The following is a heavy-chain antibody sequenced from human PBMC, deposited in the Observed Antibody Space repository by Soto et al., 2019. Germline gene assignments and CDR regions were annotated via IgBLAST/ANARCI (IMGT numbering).Heavy chain of an antibody. CDR2: FYYCGST. CDR3: ARAIAVAGTTDAFDI. V-gene: IGHV4-39*01. CDR1: GGSISSSSYY. J-gene: IGHJ3*02. D-gene: IGHD6-19*01. Sequence: SETLSLTCTVSGGSISSSSYYWGWIRQPPGMGLVWFGSFYYCGSTYYNPSLKSRFTISVDTSKNQFSLKLSSVTAADTAVYYCARAIAVAGTTDAFDIWGQGTMVTVSS.